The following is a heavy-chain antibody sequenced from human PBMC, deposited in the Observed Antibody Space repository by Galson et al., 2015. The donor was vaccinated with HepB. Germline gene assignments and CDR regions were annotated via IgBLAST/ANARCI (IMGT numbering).Heavy chain of an antibody. D-gene: IGHD6-13*01. V-gene: IGHV3-30-3*01. CDR1: GVTFSHYA. Sequence: SLRLSCAASGVTFSHYAMHWVRQAPGNGLEWVAVVSYARGYTSHADSVKGRFTVSREHSKNTLYLQMKSLRSEDTAVYYCARVRGLVIAAALDFWGQGTLVTVSS. CDR2: VSYARGYT. J-gene: IGHJ4*02. CDR3: ARVRGLVIAAALDF.